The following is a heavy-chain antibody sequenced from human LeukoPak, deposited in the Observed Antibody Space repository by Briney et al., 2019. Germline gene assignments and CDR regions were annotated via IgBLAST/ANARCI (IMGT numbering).Heavy chain of an antibody. J-gene: IGHJ4*02. CDR2: ISGGGGST. CDR1: GFTFSTYG. D-gene: IGHD3-16*01. Sequence: GGSLRLSCEASGFTFSTYGMSWVRQAPGKGLEWVSAISGGGGSTCYADSVKGRFTISRDNSKNTLYLQVNSLRAEDTAVYYCAKERLGDMMYFDLWGQGTLVTVSS. V-gene: IGHV3-23*01. CDR3: AKERLGDMMYFDL.